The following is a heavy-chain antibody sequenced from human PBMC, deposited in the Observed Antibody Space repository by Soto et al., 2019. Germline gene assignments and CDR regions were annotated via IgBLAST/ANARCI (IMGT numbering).Heavy chain of an antibody. V-gene: IGHV4-28*01. CDR3: ARPGDSSGYYPFDY. D-gene: IGHD3-22*01. CDR1: GYSISSSNW. CDR2: IYYSGTT. J-gene: IGHJ4*02. Sequence: PSETLSLTCAVSGYSISSSNWWGWIRQPPGKGLEWIGYIYYSGTTYYNPSLKSRVTISVDTSKNQFSLKLSSVTAADTAVYYCARPGDSSGYYPFDYWGQGTLVTVSS.